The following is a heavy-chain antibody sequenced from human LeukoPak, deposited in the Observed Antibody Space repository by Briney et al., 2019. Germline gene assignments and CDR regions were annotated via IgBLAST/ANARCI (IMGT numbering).Heavy chain of an antibody. Sequence: QPGGSLRLSCAASGFTFNNAWVSWVRQTPGKGLEWVGRIKSKSDGGTIDYAAPVDGRFTISRDDSKNTLYLQMNSLKTEDTAVYYCTTWSAASRAHWGQGTLVTVSS. J-gene: IGHJ4*02. D-gene: IGHD2-15*01. V-gene: IGHV3-15*01. CDR3: TTWSAASRAH. CDR1: GFTFNNAW. CDR2: IKSKSDGGTI.